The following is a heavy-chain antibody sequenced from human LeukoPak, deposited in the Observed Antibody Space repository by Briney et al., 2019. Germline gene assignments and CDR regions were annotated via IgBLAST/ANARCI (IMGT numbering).Heavy chain of an antibody. Sequence: ASVKVSCKASGGTFSSYAISWVRQAPGQGLEWMGWINPNSGGTNYAQKFQGRVTMTRDTSISTAYMELSRLRSDDTAVYYCARPRLAAAGWFDPWGQGTLVTVSS. J-gene: IGHJ5*02. CDR3: ARPRLAAAGWFDP. CDR2: INPNSGGT. CDR1: GGTFSSYA. V-gene: IGHV1-2*02. D-gene: IGHD6-13*01.